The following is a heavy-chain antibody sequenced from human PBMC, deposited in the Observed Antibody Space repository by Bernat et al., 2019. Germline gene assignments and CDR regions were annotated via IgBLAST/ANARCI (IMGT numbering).Heavy chain of an antibody. CDR2: ISYDGSNK. D-gene: IGHD1-26*01. V-gene: IGHV3-30-3*01. J-gene: IGHJ4*02. CDR1: GFTFSSYA. Sequence: QVQLVESGGGVVQPGRSLRLSCAASGFTFSSYAMHWVRQAPGKGLEWVAVISYDGSNKYYADSVKGRFTISRDNSKNTLYLQMNSLRAEDTAVYYCASPPFSGSYYEEESCYFDYWGQGTLVTVSS. CDR3: ASPPFSGSYYEEESCYFDY.